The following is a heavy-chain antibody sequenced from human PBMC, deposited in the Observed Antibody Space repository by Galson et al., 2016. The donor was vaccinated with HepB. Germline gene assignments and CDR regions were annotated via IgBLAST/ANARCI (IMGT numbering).Heavy chain of an antibody. CDR2: IYSGGST. V-gene: IGHV3-53*01. J-gene: IGHJ5*02. CDR3: ARDIGP. Sequence: SLRLSCAASGFTVNNNYMRWVRQAPGKGLEWVSLIYSGGSTSFADSVKGRFTISRDNSKNTLYLQMNSLRVEDTAVYFCARDIGPVGQGTLVPVSS. CDR1: GFTVNNNY.